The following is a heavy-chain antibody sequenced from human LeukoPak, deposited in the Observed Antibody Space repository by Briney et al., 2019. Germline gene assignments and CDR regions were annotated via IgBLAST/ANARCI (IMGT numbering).Heavy chain of an antibody. CDR3: ARVAQQLVRSFDY. CDR1: GYTFTGYY. V-gene: IGHV1-2*02. CDR2: INPNSGGT. D-gene: IGHD6-13*01. J-gene: IGHJ4*02. Sequence: ASVKVSCKAPGYTFTGYYMHWVRQAPGQGLEWMGWINPNSGGTNYAQKFQGRVTMTRDTSISTAYMELSRLRSDDTAVYYCARVAQQLVRSFDYWGQGTLVTVSS.